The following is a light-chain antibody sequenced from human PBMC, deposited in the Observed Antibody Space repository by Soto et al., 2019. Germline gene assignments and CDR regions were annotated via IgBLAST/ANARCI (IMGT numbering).Light chain of an antibody. V-gene: IGLV2-8*01. CDR3: SSYAGNNNVI. CDR1: SSDVGSYRF. CDR2: EVS. J-gene: IGLJ2*01. Sequence: QSVLTQHPSASGSPGQSVTISCTGTSSDVGSYRFVSWYQQHPGKAPKLLIYEVSKRPSGVPDRFSASTSGNTASLTVSGLQADDEADYYCSSYAGNNNVIFGGGTKLTVL.